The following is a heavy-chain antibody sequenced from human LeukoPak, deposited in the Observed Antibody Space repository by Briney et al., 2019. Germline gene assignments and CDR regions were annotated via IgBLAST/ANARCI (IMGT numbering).Heavy chain of an antibody. D-gene: IGHD6-13*01. V-gene: IGHV3-21*01. Sequence: GGSLRLSCAASGFTFSRNSMNWVCQAPGKGLEWVSSISTSSSYIYYADSVKGRFTISRDNARNSLYLQMNSLRAEDTAVFYCARGAEGVAATDSNFDYWGQGTLVTVSS. J-gene: IGHJ4*02. CDR2: ISTSSSYI. CDR1: GFTFSRNS. CDR3: ARGAEGVAATDSNFDY.